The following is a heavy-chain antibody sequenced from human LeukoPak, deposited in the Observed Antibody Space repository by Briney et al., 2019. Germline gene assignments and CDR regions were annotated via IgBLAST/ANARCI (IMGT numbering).Heavy chain of an antibody. J-gene: IGHJ4*02. D-gene: IGHD6-19*01. Sequence: SETLSLTCNVSGGSISTTTNSWGWAWIRQRPTKGLEWIGSIYYGGSPYYTSSLKSRVTISVDTSKNQFSLKLSSVTAADTAVYYCARLGYSSGWGQGTLVTVSS. V-gene: IGHV4-39*01. CDR2: IYYGGSP. CDR3: ARLGYSSG. CDR1: GGSISTTTNS.